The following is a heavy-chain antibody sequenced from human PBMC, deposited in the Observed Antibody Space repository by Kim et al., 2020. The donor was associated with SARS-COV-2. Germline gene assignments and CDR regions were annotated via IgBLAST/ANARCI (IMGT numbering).Heavy chain of an antibody. CDR3: ARDQSRAGPTTVDY. CDR1: GFTFSSYW. CDR2: IDTYGGNT. J-gene: IGHJ4*02. D-gene: IGHD1-26*01. V-gene: IGHV3-74*01. Sequence: GSLRLSCAASGFTFSSYWMHWVREVPGRGLVWVSRIDTYGGNTIYADSVKGRFTISRDNARNTLYLQLNSLRAEDTAVYYCARDQSRAGPTTVDYWGQG.